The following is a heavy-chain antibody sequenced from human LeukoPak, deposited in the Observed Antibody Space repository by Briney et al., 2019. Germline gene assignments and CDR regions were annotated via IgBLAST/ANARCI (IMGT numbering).Heavy chain of an antibody. CDR1: GGTFSSYA. J-gene: IGHJ5*02. D-gene: IGHD1-26*01. CDR3: ARDIVGATSTYNWFDP. V-gene: IGHV1-69*13. Sequence: ASVNVSCKASGGTFSSYAISWVRQAPGQGLEWMGGIIPIFGTANYAQKFQGRVTITADESTSTAYMELSSLRSEDTAVYCCARDIVGATSTYNWFDPWGQGTLVTVSS. CDR2: IIPIFGTA.